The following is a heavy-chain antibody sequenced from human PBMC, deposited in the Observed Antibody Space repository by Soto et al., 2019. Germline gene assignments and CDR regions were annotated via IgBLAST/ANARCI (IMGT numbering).Heavy chain of an antibody. CDR1: GFTFSSYS. Sequence: GVSLRLSCAAFGFTFSSYSMNWVRQAPGKGLEWVSYISSSSSTIYYADSVKGRFTISRDNAKNSLYLQMNSLRDEDTAVYYRARDPMYYYGSGFDYWGQGTLVTGSS. CDR3: ARDPMYYYGSGFDY. CDR2: ISSSSSTI. D-gene: IGHD3-10*01. V-gene: IGHV3-48*02. J-gene: IGHJ4*02.